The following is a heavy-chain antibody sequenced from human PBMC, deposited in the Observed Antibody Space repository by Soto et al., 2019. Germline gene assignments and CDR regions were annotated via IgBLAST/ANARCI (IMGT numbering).Heavy chain of an antibody. CDR1: GGSISSSSYY. V-gene: IGHV4-39*01. Sequence: SETLSLTCTVSGGSISSSSYYWGWIRQPPGKGLEWIGSIYYSGSTYYNPSLKSRVTISVDTSKNQFSLKLSSVTAADTAVYYCARHDGHRGSLLGYWGQGTLVTLSS. J-gene: IGHJ4*02. CDR2: IYYSGST. D-gene: IGHD1-26*01. CDR3: ARHDGHRGSLLGY.